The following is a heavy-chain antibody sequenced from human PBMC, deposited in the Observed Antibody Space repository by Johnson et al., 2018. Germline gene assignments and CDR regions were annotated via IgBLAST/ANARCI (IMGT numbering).Heavy chain of an antibody. CDR1: GLTVGNAW. CDR2: IKSKTAGGTT. J-gene: IGHJ4*02. CDR3: STTPAEWYNVY. Sequence: VQLVESGGGLVKPGGSLRLSCAASGLTVGNAWMNWVRQTPGKGLEWVGRIKSKTAGGTTDYGAPVKGRFAISRDDSKNTLFLEMNSLKSEEPAVYYCSTTPAEWYNVYWGQGTLVTVSS. V-gene: IGHV3-15*07. D-gene: IGHD1-1*01.